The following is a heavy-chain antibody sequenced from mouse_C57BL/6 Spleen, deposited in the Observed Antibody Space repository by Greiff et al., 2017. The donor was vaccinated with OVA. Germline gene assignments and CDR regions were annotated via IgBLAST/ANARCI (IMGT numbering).Heavy chain of an antibody. CDR3: ARVLYAMDY. Sequence: VQLQQSGPELVQPGASVKISCKASGYTFTDYYMNWVKQSHGKSLEWIGDINPNNGGTSYNQKFKGKATLTVDKSSSTAYMELRSLTSEDSAVYYCARVLYAMDYWGQGTSVTVSS. J-gene: IGHJ4*01. CDR2: INPNNGGT. V-gene: IGHV1-26*01. CDR1: GYTFTDYY.